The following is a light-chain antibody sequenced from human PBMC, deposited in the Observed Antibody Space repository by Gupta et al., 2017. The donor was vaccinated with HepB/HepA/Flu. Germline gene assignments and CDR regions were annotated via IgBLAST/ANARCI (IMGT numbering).Light chain of an antibody. CDR2: YDS. Sequence: SYVLTQPPSVSVAPGTTARMTCGGENIGTKSVHWYQQKPGHAPVLVIYYDSDRPSAIPERLSGSNAGNTATLTISRVEAGDEADDYCQRWDRSSDQWVFGGGTKLTV. J-gene: IGLJ3*02. V-gene: IGLV3-21*04. CDR1: NIGTKS. CDR3: QRWDRSSDQWV.